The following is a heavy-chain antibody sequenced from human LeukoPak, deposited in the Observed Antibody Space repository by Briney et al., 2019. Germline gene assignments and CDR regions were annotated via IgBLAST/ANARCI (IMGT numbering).Heavy chain of an antibody. D-gene: IGHD5-24*01. V-gene: IGHV3-33*01. J-gene: IGHJ3*02. Sequence: GRSLRLSCAASGFTFSNYCMHWVRQAPGKGLEWVAVIWYAGSNKYYADSVKGRFTISRDNSKNTLYLQMNSRRAEDTAVYYGARDPMATTRAIAFDIWGQGTMVTVSS. CDR2: IWYAGSNK. CDR1: GFTFSNYC. CDR3: ARDPMATTRAIAFDI.